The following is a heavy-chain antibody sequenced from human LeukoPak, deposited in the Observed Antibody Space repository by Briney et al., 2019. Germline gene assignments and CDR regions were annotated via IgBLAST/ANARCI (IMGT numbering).Heavy chain of an antibody. CDR2: INHSGST. CDR1: GGSFSGYY. CDR3: ARGWAYCTNGVCYTAGPRSMDV. Sequence: SETLSLTCAVYGGSFSGYYWSWIRQPPGKGLEWIGEINHSGSTNYNPSLKSRVTISVDTSKNQFSLKLSSVTAADTAVYYCARGWAYCTNGVCYTAGPRSMDVRGQGTTVTVSS. J-gene: IGHJ6*02. V-gene: IGHV4-34*01. D-gene: IGHD2-8*01.